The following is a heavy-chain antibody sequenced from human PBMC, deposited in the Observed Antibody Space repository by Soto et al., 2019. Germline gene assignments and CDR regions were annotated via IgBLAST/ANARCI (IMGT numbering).Heavy chain of an antibody. CDR3: ARDKGGAALKGSARDV. D-gene: IGHD3-10*01. CDR1: GGSIGSRDYY. Sequence: QVQVQESGPGLVKPSQTLSLKCRVSGGSIGSRDYYWSWIRQHPEKGLEWTGSIYNNGNTDYNPSLXGXPXLXXDTSMNEFSLQLTSATAPDTAAYSCARDKGGAALKGSARDVWGQGTTVTVS. J-gene: IGHJ6*02. V-gene: IGHV4-31*02. CDR2: IYNNGNT.